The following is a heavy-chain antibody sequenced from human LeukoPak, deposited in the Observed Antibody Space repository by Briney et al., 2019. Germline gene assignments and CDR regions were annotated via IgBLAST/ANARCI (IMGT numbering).Heavy chain of an antibody. CDR3: ARANFLYCSSSTCLFDY. Sequence: ASVKVSCKASGYTFTDYYMHWVRQAPGQGFEWMGWINPNDGDTNYAQKFQGRVTMTSDTSISTAHMDVSRLRSDDTAVYYCARANFLYCSSSTCLFDYWGQGTLVTVSS. D-gene: IGHD2-2*01. CDR1: GYTFTDYY. J-gene: IGHJ4*02. CDR2: INPNDGDT. V-gene: IGHV1-2*02.